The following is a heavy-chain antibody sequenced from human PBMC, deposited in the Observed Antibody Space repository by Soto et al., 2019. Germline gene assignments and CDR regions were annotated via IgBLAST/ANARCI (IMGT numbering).Heavy chain of an antibody. Sequence: GGSLRLSCVVSGFTFSSHEMNWVRQAPGKGPEWVSRISKNGGTTSYADSVKGRFTISRDNARDSLYLHMDSLRAEDTAVYYCARDRSLIFAVPPYGMDVWGQGTTVTVSS. CDR3: ARDRSLIFAVPPYGMDV. D-gene: IGHD3-3*01. CDR1: GFTFSSHE. CDR2: ISKNGGTT. V-gene: IGHV3-48*03. J-gene: IGHJ6*02.